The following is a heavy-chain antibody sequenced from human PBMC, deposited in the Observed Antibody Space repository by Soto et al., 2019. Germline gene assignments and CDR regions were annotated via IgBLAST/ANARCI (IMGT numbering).Heavy chain of an antibody. CDR1: GYTLTELS. CDR2: FDPEDGET. J-gene: IGHJ6*02. D-gene: IGHD3-10*01. CDR3: ATVPAGSGNHYNRGHYYGMDV. Sequence: ASVKVSCKVSGYTLTELSMRWVRQAPGKGLEWMGGFDPEDGETIYAQKFQGRATMTEDTSTDTAYMELSSLRSEDTAVYYCATVPAGSGNHYNRGHYYGMDVWGQGTTVTVSS. V-gene: IGHV1-24*01.